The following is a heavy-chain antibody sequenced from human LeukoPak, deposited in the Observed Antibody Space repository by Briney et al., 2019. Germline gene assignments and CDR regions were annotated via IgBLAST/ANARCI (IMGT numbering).Heavy chain of an antibody. D-gene: IGHD5-18*01. Sequence: ASVKVSCKASGYTFTGYYMHWVRQAPGQGLEWMGWINPNSGGTNYAQKFQGRVTMTRDTSISTAYMELSRLRSDDTAVYHCARAWVDTAMASPTNYFDYWGQGTLVTVSS. CDR1: GYTFTGYY. V-gene: IGHV1-2*02. J-gene: IGHJ4*02. CDR2: INPNSGGT. CDR3: ARAWVDTAMASPTNYFDY.